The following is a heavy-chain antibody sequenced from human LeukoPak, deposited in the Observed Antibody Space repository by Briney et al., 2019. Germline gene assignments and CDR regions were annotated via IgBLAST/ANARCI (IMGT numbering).Heavy chain of an antibody. D-gene: IGHD3-22*01. J-gene: IGHJ5*02. CDR2: MNPNSGNT. V-gene: IGHV1-8*01. CDR3: ARGPPRITMIVVVIPRGWFDP. CDR1: GYTFTGYD. Sequence: ASVKVSCKASGYTFTGYDINWVRQATGQGLEWMGWMNPNSGNTDYAQKFQGRVTMTRNTSISTAYMELSSLRSEDTAVYYCARGPPRITMIVVVIPRGWFDPWGQGTLVTVSS.